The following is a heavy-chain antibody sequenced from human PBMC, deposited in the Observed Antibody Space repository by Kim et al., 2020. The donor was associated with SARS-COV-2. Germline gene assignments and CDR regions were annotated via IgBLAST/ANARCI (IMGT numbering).Heavy chain of an antibody. J-gene: IGHJ6*02. V-gene: IGHV4-34*01. CDR1: GGTFSGYL. Sequence: SETLSLTCAVSGGTFSGYLWSWVRQPPGKGLEWIGEISHVANTNFNPSPESRVTMSIITSQKPIFLKLMSVTSADTAAYYCAGGPRTKGLDVRRQGTTVT. CDR3: AGGPRTKGLDV. D-gene: IGHD2-8*01. CDR2: ISHVANT.